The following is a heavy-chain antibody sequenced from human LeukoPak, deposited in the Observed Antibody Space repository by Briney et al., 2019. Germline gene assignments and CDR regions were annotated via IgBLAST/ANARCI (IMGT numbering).Heavy chain of an antibody. D-gene: IGHD2-2*01. CDR2: INTDGSST. V-gene: IGHV3-74*01. Sequence: GGSLRLSCAASGFTFSSYWMDWVRQAPGKGLVWVSRINTDGSSTSYADSVKGRFTISRDNAKNTLYLQMNSLRAEDTAVYYCARDGGAVVPAAHDAFDIWGQGTMVTVSS. CDR3: ARDGGAVVPAAHDAFDI. J-gene: IGHJ3*02. CDR1: GFTFSSYW.